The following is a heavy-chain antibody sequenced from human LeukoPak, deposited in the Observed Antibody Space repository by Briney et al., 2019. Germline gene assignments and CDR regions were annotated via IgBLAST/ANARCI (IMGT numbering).Heavy chain of an antibody. Sequence: AGGSLRLSCAASAFTFSSYEMNWVRQAPGKGLEWVSYISSSGSTIYYADSVKGRFTISRDNAKNSLYPQMNSLRAEDTAVYYCARDVVAATDEMFWGQGTLVTVSS. J-gene: IGHJ4*02. D-gene: IGHD2-15*01. CDR3: ARDVVAATDEMF. V-gene: IGHV3-48*03. CDR2: ISSSGSTI. CDR1: AFTFSSYE.